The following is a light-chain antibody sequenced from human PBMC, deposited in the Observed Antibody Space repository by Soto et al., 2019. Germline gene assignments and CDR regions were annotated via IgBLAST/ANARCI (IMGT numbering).Light chain of an antibody. CDR1: SSNIGAGYN. CDR2: GNI. V-gene: IGLV1-40*01. J-gene: IGLJ2*01. CDR3: QSYDSSLSGSI. Sequence: QAVVTQPPSVSGAPGQRVTISCTGSSSNIGAGYNVHWYQQLPGTAPKLLIYGNINRPSGVPDRFAGPKSGPSASLANTGVQAEGEADYYCQSYDSSLSGSIFGGGTQLTVL.